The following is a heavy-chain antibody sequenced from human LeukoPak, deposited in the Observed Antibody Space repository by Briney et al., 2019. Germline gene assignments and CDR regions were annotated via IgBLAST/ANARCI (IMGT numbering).Heavy chain of an antibody. J-gene: IGHJ4*02. CDR1: GYTFTSYD. CDR3: ARGLGGYDPFDY. CDR2: MNPNSGNT. V-gene: IGHV1-8*01. Sequence: ASVKVSCKASGYTFTSYDINWVRQATGQGLEWMGWMNPNSGNTGYAQKFQGRVTMTRNTSISTASMELSSLRSEDTAVYYCARGLGGYDPFDYWGQGTLVTVSS. D-gene: IGHD5-12*01.